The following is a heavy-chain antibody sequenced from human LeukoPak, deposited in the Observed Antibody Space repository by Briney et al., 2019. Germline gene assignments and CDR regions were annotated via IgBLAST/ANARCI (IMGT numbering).Heavy chain of an antibody. D-gene: IGHD3-9*01. V-gene: IGHV1-69*05. J-gene: IGHJ6*03. CDR3: ARTALRYFDWLLYPQLDYMDV. Sequence: ASVKVSCKASGGTFSSYAISWVRQAPGQGLEWMGGIIPIFGTANYAQKFQGRVTITTDESTSTAYMELSSLRSEDTAVYYCARTALRYFDWLLYPQLDYMDVWGKGTTVTVSS. CDR2: IIPIFGTA. CDR1: GGTFSSYA.